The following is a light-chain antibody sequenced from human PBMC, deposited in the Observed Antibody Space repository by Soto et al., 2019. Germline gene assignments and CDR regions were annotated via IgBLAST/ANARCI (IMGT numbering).Light chain of an antibody. J-gene: IGLJ3*02. CDR3: QVWDGSTAHVV. CDR2: RDK. Sequence: SYELTQPLSVSVVLGQTARITGGGDNIGRKNVYWYAQKPGQAPVLVIYRDKNRPSGIPERFSGSNSGDTATLTISRAQAGDEADYYCQVWDGSTAHVVFGGGTKVTVL. V-gene: IGLV3-9*01. CDR1: NIGRKN.